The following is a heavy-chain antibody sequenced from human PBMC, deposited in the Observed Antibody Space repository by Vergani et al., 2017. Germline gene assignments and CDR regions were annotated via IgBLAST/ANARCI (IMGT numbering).Heavy chain of an antibody. CDR3: ARGETRTDWFDP. J-gene: IGHJ5*02. Sequence: QVQLQESGPGLVKPSETLSLTCSVSGYSISRGYYWGWIRQPPGKGLEWISTVFHSVSDYYTPSLRRRVTISVETSKNQFSLRLTTLTAADTAVYYCARGETRTDWFDPWGQGTLVTVSS. D-gene: IGHD3/OR15-3a*01. V-gene: IGHV4-38-2*02. CDR2: VFHSVSD. CDR1: GYSISRGYY.